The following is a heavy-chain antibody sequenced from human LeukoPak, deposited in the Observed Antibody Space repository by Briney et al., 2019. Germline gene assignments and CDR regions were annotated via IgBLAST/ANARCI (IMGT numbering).Heavy chain of an antibody. J-gene: IGHJ4*02. Sequence: GESLKISCKGSGYSFTSYWIGWVRQMPGKGLEWIGIIYPGDSDTRYSPSFQGQVTISADKSISTAYLQWSSLKASDTAMYYCARRGSYGYSATYYFDYWGQGTLVTVSS. CDR1: GYSFTSYW. CDR3: ARRGSYGYSATYYFDY. V-gene: IGHV5-51*01. D-gene: IGHD5-24*01. CDR2: IYPGDSDT.